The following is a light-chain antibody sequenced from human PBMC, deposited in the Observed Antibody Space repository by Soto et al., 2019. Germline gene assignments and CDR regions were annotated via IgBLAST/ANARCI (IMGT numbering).Light chain of an antibody. CDR3: QQYGSSLT. CDR1: QSVYNNY. V-gene: IGKV3-20*01. CDR2: GAS. Sequence: EIVLTQSPGTLSLSPGERATLSCRASQSVYNNYIAWYQQKPGHPPRTVIYGASIRATGIPDRFSGSASGTDFPLSISRLAPADSAVYYRQQYGSSLTFGRGTKVDIK. J-gene: IGKJ4*01.